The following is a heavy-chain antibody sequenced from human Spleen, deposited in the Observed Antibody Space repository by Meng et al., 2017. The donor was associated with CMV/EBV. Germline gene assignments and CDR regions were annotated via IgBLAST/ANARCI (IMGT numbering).Heavy chain of an antibody. CDR3: ASSSLEDYDYYDSSGYYYFDY. Sequence: GGSLRLSCAASGFTFSSHWVRQAPGKGLVWVSRINSDGSRTSYADSVKGRFTISRDNAKNTLYLQMNSLRAEDTAVYYCASSSLEDYDYYDSSGYYYFDYWGQGTLVTVSS. CDR1: GFTFSS. CDR2: INSDGSRT. J-gene: IGHJ4*02. V-gene: IGHV3-74*01. D-gene: IGHD3-22*01.